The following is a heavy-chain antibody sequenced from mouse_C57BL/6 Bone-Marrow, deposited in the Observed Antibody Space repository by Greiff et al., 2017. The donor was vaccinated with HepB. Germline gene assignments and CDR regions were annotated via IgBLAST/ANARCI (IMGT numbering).Heavy chain of an antibody. CDR3: ARHEGGGYSNYLFAY. CDR1: GYTFTEYT. J-gene: IGHJ3*01. Sequence: QVTLKESGAELVKPGASVKLSCKASGYTFTEYTIHWVKQRSGQGLEWIGWFYPGSGSIKYNEKFKDKATLTADKSSSTVYMELSRLTSEDSAVYFCARHEGGGYSNYLFAYWGQGTLVTVSA. D-gene: IGHD2-5*01. CDR2: FYPGSGSI. V-gene: IGHV1-62-2*01.